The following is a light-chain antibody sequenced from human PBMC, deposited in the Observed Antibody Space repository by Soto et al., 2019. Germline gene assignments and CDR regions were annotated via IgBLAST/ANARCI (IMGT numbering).Light chain of an antibody. CDR1: SSDVGGYNY. V-gene: IGLV2-14*01. J-gene: IGLJ2*01. CDR2: EVS. Sequence: QSALTQPDSVSGSPGQSITISCTGTSSDVGGYNYVSWYQQHPGKAPKLMIYEVSNRPSGVSDRFSGSKSGNTASLTISGLQAEDEADYYCSSYTSSSTRVFGGGTKLTVL. CDR3: SSYTSSSTRV.